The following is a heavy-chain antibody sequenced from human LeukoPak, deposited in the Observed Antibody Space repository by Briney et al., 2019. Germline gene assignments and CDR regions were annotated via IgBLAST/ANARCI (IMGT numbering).Heavy chain of an antibody. CDR2: IYWNDDK. Sequence: TLSLTCTVSGGSISSYYWSWIRQPPGKGLEWLALIYWNDDKRYSPSLKSRLTITKDTSKNQVVLTMTNMDPVDTATYYCAHRQRYCSGGSCYHDAFDIWGQGTMVTVSS. CDR1: GGSISSYYW. J-gene: IGHJ3*02. D-gene: IGHD2-15*01. CDR3: AHRQRYCSGGSCYHDAFDI. V-gene: IGHV2-5*01.